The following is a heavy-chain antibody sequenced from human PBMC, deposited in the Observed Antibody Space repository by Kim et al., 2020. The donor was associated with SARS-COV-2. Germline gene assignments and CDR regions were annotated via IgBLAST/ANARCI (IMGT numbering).Heavy chain of an antibody. CDR2: ISFDGKNQ. D-gene: IGHD3-10*01. J-gene: IGHJ6*02. Sequence: GGSLRLSCAASGFTFNNFGIHWVRQAQGKGLEWVGVISFDGKNQYYAESVKGRFTISRDNSKNTLSLQMNSLRPEDTALYYCAKDCYVSGTYYIHTYYYGIGVWGPGTTVTVS. CDR3: AKDCYVSGTYYIHTYYYGIGV. CDR1: GFTFNNFG. V-gene: IGHV3-30*18.